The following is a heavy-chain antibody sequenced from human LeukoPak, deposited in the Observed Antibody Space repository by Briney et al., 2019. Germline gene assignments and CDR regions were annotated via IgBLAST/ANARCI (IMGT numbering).Heavy chain of an antibody. D-gene: IGHD3-22*01. J-gene: IGHJ4*02. CDR1: GXTXTGXY. CDR2: INPNSGGT. V-gene: IGHV1-2*02. Sequence: KVSXKAXGXTXTGXYMHWVRQAPGQGLEWMGWINPNSGGTNYAQKFQGRVTMTRDTSISTAYMELSRLRSDDTAVYYCARDGWYYDSSGYSNYWGQGTLVTVSS. CDR3: ARDGWYYDSSGYSNY.